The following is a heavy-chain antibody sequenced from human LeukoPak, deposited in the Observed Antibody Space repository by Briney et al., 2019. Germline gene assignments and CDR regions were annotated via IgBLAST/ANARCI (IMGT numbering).Heavy chain of an antibody. CDR2: IRDNGATT. V-gene: IGHV3-23*01. D-gene: IGHD3-22*01. CDR3: AKGNSGYYYDY. J-gene: IGHJ4*02. Sequence: GGSLRLSSAASGFTFSSYSMSWVRQAPGKGLEWVSSIRDNGATTYHADSVKGRFTISRDNSKNTAYLQMNSLRAEDTAVYFCAKGNSGYYYDYWGQGTLVTVSS. CDR1: GFTFSSYS.